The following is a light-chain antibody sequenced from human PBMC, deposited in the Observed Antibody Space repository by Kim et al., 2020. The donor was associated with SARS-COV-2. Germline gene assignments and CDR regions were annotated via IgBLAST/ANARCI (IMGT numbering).Light chain of an antibody. V-gene: IGLV1-40*01. Sequence: QRVTISCTGTFSNSGAGYDVHWYQQVPGAAPKLIIYGHTTRPSGVPDRFSGSKSDTSASLAITGLQPEDEADYYCQSYDSSLNSYVFGTGTKVTVL. CDR2: GHT. CDR3: QSYDSSLNSYV. CDR1: FSNSGAGYD. J-gene: IGLJ1*01.